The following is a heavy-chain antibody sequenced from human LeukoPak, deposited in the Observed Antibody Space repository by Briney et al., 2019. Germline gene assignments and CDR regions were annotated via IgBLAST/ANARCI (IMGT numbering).Heavy chain of an antibody. V-gene: IGHV3-13*01. CDR2: IGTAGDT. Sequence: GGSLRLSCAASGFTFSSYDMHWVRQATGKGLEWVSAIGTAGDTYYQASVKGRFTISRENANNSLYFQMNSLRAEDTAVYYCATGSLDAFDIWGQGTMVTVSS. D-gene: IGHD2-15*01. CDR1: GFTFSSYD. CDR3: ATGSLDAFDI. J-gene: IGHJ3*02.